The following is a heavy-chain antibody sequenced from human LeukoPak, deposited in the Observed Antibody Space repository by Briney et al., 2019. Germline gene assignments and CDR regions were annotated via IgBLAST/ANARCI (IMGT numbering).Heavy chain of an antibody. CDR2: INHSGSN. V-gene: IGHV4-34*01. J-gene: IGHJ6*03. Sequence: SETLSLTCAVYGGSFSGYYWSWIRPPPGKGLEWSGEINHSGSNNYNPSLKSRVTISVDKSKNQFSLELSSVTAADTAVYYCARADIVVVVAAIKESYYYMDVWGKGTTVTVSS. D-gene: IGHD2-15*01. CDR1: GGSFSGYY. CDR3: ARADIVVVVAAIKESYYYMDV.